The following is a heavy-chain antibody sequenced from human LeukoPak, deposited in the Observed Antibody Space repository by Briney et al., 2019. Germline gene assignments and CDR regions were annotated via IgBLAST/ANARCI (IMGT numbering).Heavy chain of an antibody. CDR2: INRGGSVK. Sequence: PGGSLRLSCAASGFTFRSYWMSWVRQAPGKGLEWVANINRGGSVKFYVGVLKGRFTISRDDAKNSLYVQIDSLRDEDTAVYYCARVGYSGWNLEYWGQGTLVTVSS. D-gene: IGHD5-12*01. V-gene: IGHV3-7*01. J-gene: IGHJ4*02. CDR1: GFTFRSYW. CDR3: ARVGYSGWNLEY.